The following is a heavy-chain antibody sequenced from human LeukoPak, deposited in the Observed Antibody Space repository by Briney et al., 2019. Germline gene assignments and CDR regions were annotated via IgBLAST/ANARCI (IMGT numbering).Heavy chain of an antibody. CDR3: AKDHVPAARPYYYYYGMDV. V-gene: IGHV3-30*18. D-gene: IGHD2-2*01. J-gene: IGHJ6*02. Sequence: GGSLRLSCAASGSTFSSYGMHWVRQAPGKGLEWVAVISYDGSNKYYADSVKGRFTISRDNSKNTLYLQMNSLRAEDTAVYYCAKDHVPAARPYYYYYGMDVWGQGTTVTVSS. CDR1: GSTFSSYG. CDR2: ISYDGSNK.